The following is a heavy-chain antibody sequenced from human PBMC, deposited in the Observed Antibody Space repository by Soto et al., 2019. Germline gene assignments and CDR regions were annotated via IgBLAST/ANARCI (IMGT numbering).Heavy chain of an antibody. D-gene: IGHD3-22*01. Sequence: QVKLVQSGAEVKKPGSSVKVSCKASGDTFSSYAINWVRQAPGQGLEWMGGIILMFGTANYAQKFKGRVTITAGASTSTVYMELSSLRSEDTAVYYCARVGPAHYYDSSGYYSPLDYWGQGTLVTVSS. V-gene: IGHV1-69*01. CDR3: ARVGPAHYYDSSGYYSPLDY. J-gene: IGHJ4*02. CDR1: GDTFSSYA. CDR2: IILMFGTA.